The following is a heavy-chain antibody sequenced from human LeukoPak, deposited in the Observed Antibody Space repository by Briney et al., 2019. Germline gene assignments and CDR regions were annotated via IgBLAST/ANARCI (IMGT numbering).Heavy chain of an antibody. CDR1: GYTFTGYY. D-gene: IGHD5-18*01. Sequence: VASVKVSCKASGYTFTGYYMHWVRQAPGQGLEWMGWINPNSGGTNYAQKFQGRVTMTRDTSISTAYMELSRLRSDDTAVYYCARVWIQLWSQAFHHDAFDIWGQGTMVTVSS. J-gene: IGHJ3*02. V-gene: IGHV1-2*02. CDR3: ARVWIQLWSQAFHHDAFDI. CDR2: INPNSGGT.